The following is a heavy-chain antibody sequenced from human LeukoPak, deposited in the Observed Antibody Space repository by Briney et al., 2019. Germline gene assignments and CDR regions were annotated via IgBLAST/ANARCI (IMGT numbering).Heavy chain of an antibody. Sequence: AETPSLTCTVSGDSIGSHYWSWIRQPPGKGLEWIGYIFYVGSTNYNPSLKSRVTISVDTSKNQFSLKLNSVTAADTAVYYCARDYYDSRGEAFDIWGQGTMVTVSS. CDR3: ARDYYDSRGEAFDI. CDR1: GDSIGSHY. V-gene: IGHV4-59*11. CDR2: IFYVGST. J-gene: IGHJ3*02. D-gene: IGHD3-22*01.